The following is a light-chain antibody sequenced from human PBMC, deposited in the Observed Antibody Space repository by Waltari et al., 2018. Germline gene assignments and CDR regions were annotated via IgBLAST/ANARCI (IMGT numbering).Light chain of an antibody. J-gene: IGKJ1*01. CDR1: QGVNVY. Sequence: IQLTHSPSSLSAPVGDRVTITCRPSQGVNVYLAWYQQKPGKAPKLLIYAASTLQSGVSSRFSGSGSGTDFTLTINSLQPEDIATYYCQQFNASPRTFGQGTNVEIK. CDR3: QQFNASPRT. V-gene: IGKV1-9*01. CDR2: AAS.